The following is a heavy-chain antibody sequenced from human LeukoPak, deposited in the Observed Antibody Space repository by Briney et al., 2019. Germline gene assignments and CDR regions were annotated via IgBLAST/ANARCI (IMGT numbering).Heavy chain of an antibody. Sequence: ASVKVSCKASGYTFTGYYMHWVRQAPGQGLEWMGWINPNSGGTYYAQKFQGRVTMTRDTSISTAYMELSRLRSDDTAVYYCARERRRLVGFDPWGQGTLVTASS. V-gene: IGHV1-2*02. CDR1: GYTFTGYY. CDR2: INPNSGGT. J-gene: IGHJ5*02. CDR3: ARERRRLVGFDP.